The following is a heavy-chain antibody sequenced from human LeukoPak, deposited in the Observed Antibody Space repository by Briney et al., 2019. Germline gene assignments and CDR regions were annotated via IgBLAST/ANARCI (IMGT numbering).Heavy chain of an antibody. CDR1: GYTFTGYY. CDR3: ARDPAGRYYYGMDV. V-gene: IGHV1-18*04. Sequence: ASVKVSCKASGYTFTGYYMHWVRQAPGQGLEWMGWISAYNGNTNYAQKLQGRVTMTTDTSTSTAYMELRSLRSDDTAVYYCARDPAGRYYYGMDVWGQGTTVTVSS. J-gene: IGHJ6*02. CDR2: ISAYNGNT.